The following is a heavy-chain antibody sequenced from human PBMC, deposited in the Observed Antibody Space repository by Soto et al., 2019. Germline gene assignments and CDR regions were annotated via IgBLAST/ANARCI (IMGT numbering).Heavy chain of an antibody. D-gene: IGHD2-8*01. V-gene: IGHV3-33*01. CDR1: GFTFSNYG. CDR2: IWYDGSNK. CDR3: ARELMVFEMRGDYYQFGMDV. J-gene: IGHJ6*02. Sequence: GGSLTLSCAASGFTFSNYGMHWVRQAPGKGLEWVAVIWYDGSNKYYADSVKGRFTISRDNSKNTVSLQMNSLRAEDTAVYYCARELMVFEMRGDYYQFGMDVWGQGTTVTVSS.